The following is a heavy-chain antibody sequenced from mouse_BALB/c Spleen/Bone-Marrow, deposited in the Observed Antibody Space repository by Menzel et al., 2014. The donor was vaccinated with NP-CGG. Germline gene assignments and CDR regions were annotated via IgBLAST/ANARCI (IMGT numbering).Heavy chain of an antibody. CDR1: GYTFTDYA. V-gene: IGHV1S137*01. CDR2: ISTYYGDA. CDR3: ARDAMDY. J-gene: IGHJ4*01. Sequence: QVQLQQPGAELVRPGVSVKISCKGSGYTFTDYAMHWVKQSHAKSLEWIGVISTYYGDASCNQKFKGKATMTVDKSSSTAYMELARLTSEDSAIYYCARDAMDYWGQGTSVTVSS.